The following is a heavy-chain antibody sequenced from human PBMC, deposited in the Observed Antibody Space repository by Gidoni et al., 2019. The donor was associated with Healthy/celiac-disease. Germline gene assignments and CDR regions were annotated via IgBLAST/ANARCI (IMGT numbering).Heavy chain of an antibody. CDR3: ARAFGESYNGDAFDI. D-gene: IGHD3-10*01. CDR2: ISSSSSDI. V-gene: IGHV3-21*01. J-gene: IGHJ3*02. Sequence: EVTLVESGGGLVKPGGSLRLSCAASGFTFSSYSINWVRQAPGKGLECVSSISSSSSDIYYADSVKGRFTIARDNAKNSLYLQMNSLRAEDTAVYYCARAFGESYNGDAFDIWGQGTMVTVSS. CDR1: GFTFSSYS.